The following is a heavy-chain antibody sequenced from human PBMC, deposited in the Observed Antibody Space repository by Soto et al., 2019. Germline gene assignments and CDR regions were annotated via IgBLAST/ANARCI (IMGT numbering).Heavy chain of an antibody. V-gene: IGHV1-24*01. CDR1: GYTLTELS. D-gene: IGHD5-12*01. J-gene: IGHJ5*02. CDR3: ATRGDGYNYTGFAP. CDR2: FDPEDGET. Sequence: GASVKVSCKVSGYTLTELSMHWVRQAPGKGLEWMGGFDPEDGETIYAQKYQGRVTMTEDTSTDTAYMELSSLRSEDTAVYYCATRGDGYNYTGFAPWGKGTLVPVTS.